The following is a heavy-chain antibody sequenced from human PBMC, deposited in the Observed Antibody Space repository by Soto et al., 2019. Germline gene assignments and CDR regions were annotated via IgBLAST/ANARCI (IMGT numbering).Heavy chain of an antibody. Sequence: GESLKISCQGSGYSFTIYWVGWVRQIPGRGLEWMGIIHPGDSDTRYSPFFQGQVTISADKSISTAYLQWSSLKASDTAMYYCARHNRYSSTWFEGWFDPWGQGTLVTVSS. D-gene: IGHD6-13*01. CDR1: GYSFTIYW. CDR3: ARHNRYSSTWFEGWFDP. CDR2: IHPGDSDT. J-gene: IGHJ5*02. V-gene: IGHV5-51*01.